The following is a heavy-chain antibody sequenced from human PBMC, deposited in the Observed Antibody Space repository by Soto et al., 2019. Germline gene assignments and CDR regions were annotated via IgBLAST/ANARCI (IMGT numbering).Heavy chain of an antibody. CDR2: IKGDGSEK. D-gene: IGHD1-26*01. CDR1: GFTFSNYW. Sequence: EVQLVESGGGLVQPGGSLRLSCAASGFTFSNYWMSWVRQAPGKGLEWVANIKGDGSEKYYVDSMKGRFTISRDNAENSLYLQLDSLRVEDTALYYCARDSRRVGATSDLDYWGQVTLVTVSS. J-gene: IGHJ4*02. CDR3: ARDSRRVGATSDLDY. V-gene: IGHV3-7*01.